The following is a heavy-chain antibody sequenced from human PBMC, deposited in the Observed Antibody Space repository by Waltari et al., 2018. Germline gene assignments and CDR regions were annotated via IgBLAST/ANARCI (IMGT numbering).Heavy chain of an antibody. V-gene: IGHV1-58*02. J-gene: IGHJ6*02. CDR3: AASEQLPPYYYYGMDG. Sequence: QMQLVQSGPEVKKPGTSVKFSCKASGFTFTSSAMQWVRQARGQRLEWIGWIVVGRCNTNYAQKFQERVTITRDMSTSTAYMELSSLRSEDTAVYYCAASEQLPPYYYYGMDGWGQGTTVTVSS. CDR2: IVVGRCNT. D-gene: IGHD6-19*01. CDR1: GFTFTSSA.